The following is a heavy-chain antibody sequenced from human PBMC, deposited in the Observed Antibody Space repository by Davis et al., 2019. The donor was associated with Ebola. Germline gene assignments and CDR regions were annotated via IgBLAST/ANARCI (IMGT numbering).Heavy chain of an antibody. CDR2: IYYSGST. V-gene: IGHV4-59*04. J-gene: IGHJ6*02. CDR3: ARYPGMAAAGTGYYYGMDV. Sequence: SETLSLTCTVSGGSISSYYWRWIRQPPGKGLEWIGTIYYSGSTYYNPSLKSRVTISVDTSKNQVSLKLSSVTAADTAVYYCARYPGMAAAGTGYYYGMDVWGQGTTVTVSS. D-gene: IGHD6-13*01. CDR1: GGSISSYY.